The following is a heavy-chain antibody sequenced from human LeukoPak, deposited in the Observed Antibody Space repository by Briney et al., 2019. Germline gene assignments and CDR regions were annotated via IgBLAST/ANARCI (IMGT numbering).Heavy chain of an antibody. CDR2: IWYDGSNK. V-gene: IGHV3-33*06. D-gene: IGHD6-6*01. CDR3: AKDGKWAARLSYFDY. Sequence: QTGGSLRLSCAASGFTFSSYGMHWVCQAPGKGLEWVAVIWYDGSNKYYADSVKGRFTISRDNSKNTLYLQMSSLRAEDTAVYYCAKDGKWAARLSYFDYWGQGTLVTVSS. J-gene: IGHJ4*02. CDR1: GFTFSSYG.